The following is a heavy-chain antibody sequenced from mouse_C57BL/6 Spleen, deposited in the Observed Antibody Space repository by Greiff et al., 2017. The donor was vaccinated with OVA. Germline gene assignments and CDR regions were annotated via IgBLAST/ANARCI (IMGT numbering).Heavy chain of an antibody. V-gene: IGHV1-80*01. CDR2: IYPGDGDT. CDR1: GYAFSSYW. Sequence: VQLQQSGAELVKPGASVKISCTASGYAFSSYWMNWVKQRPGKGLEWIGQIYPGDGDTNYNGKFKGKATLTADKSSSSAYMQLSSLTSEDSAVYFCARYDLETANDYWGEGTTLTVSS. J-gene: IGHJ2*01. CDR3: ARYDLETANDY. D-gene: IGHD6-1*02.